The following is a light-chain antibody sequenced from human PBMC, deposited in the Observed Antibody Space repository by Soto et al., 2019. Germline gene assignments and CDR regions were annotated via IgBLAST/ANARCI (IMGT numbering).Light chain of an antibody. V-gene: IGKV3D-20*01. CDR1: QSVSSSY. CDR2: GAA. Sequence: EIVLTQSPATLSLSPGERATLSCGASQSVSSSYLAWYQQTPAVAPRLLIYGAATRATGIPVRFSGSGSGTEFTLTIDRLQSADFAVYYCQQYERWPVTFGGGTKVDIK. CDR3: QQYERWPVT. J-gene: IGKJ4*01.